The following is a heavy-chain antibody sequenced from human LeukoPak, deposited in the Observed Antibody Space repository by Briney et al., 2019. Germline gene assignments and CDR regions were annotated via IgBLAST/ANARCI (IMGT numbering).Heavy chain of an antibody. J-gene: IGHJ4*02. CDR1: GGSISSGGYY. V-gene: IGHV4-31*03. CDR2: IYYSGST. CDR3: SGRAQYYFDH. Sequence: PSQTLSLTCTVSGGSISSGGYYWSWIRQHPGKGLEWIGYIYYSGSTYYNPSLKSRVTMSVDTSKNQFSLKLSSVTAADTAVYYCSGRAQYYFDHRGQGTLVTVSS.